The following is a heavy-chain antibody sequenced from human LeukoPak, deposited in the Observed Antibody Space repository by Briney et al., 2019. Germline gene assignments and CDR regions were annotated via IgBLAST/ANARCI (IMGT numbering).Heavy chain of an antibody. CDR2: ISYDGSYK. CDR3: ARSWNYNTGYFQH. CDR1: GFPFSSYA. D-gene: IGHD1-7*01. Sequence: GRSLRLSCAASGFPFSSYAMHWVRQAPGKGLEWVALISYDGSYKVYADSVKGRFTISINNSKNALYLQMNSLRAQDTAVYYCARSWNYNTGYFQHWGQGTLVTVSS. J-gene: IGHJ1*01. V-gene: IGHV3-30*01.